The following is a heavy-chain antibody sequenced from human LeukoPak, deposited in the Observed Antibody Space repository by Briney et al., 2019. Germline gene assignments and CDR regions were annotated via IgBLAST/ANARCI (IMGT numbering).Heavy chain of an antibody. J-gene: IGHJ4*02. V-gene: IGHV1-18*01. Sequence: ASVKVSCKASGYTFTTYGISWVRQAPGQGLEWMGWISAYNGNTNYAQKLQGRVTLITDTSTSIAYMELRSLKSDDTAVYYCARGGRTSHPNFDCWGQGTLVTVSS. CDR3: ARGGRTSHPNFDC. D-gene: IGHD2-2*01. CDR2: ISAYNGNT. CDR1: GYTFTTYG.